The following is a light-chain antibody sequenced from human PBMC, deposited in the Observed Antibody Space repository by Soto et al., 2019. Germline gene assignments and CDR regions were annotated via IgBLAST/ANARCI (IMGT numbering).Light chain of an antibody. Sequence: DIQLTQSPSFLSASVGYRVTITCLASQDLSSYLAWYQQKPGKAPNLLIYAAFTLQSGVPSRFSGSGSGTEFTLTISSLQTEDFATYYCQQLKSYPITFGQGTRLEIK. V-gene: IGKV1-9*01. CDR1: QDLSSY. CDR3: QQLKSYPIT. CDR2: AAF. J-gene: IGKJ5*01.